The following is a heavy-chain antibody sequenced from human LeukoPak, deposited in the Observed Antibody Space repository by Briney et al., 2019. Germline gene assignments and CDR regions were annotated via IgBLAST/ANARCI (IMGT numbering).Heavy chain of an antibody. Sequence: SETLSLTCTVSGGSITTTHYYWGWIRQPPGKGLEWIGTMFYNGNANYNPSLKSRVTISVDTSKNQFSLKLTSVTAADTAVYYCARGGSYLGHCDYWGQGTLVTVSS. V-gene: IGHV4-39*07. CDR2: MFYNGNA. CDR3: ARGGSYLGHCDY. D-gene: IGHD1-26*01. J-gene: IGHJ4*02. CDR1: GGSITTTHYY.